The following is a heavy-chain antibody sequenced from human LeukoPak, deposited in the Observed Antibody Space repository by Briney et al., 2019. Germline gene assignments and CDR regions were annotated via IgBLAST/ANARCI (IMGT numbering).Heavy chain of an antibody. J-gene: IGHJ3*02. CDR2: INPNSGGT. D-gene: IGHD5-12*01. V-gene: IGHV1-2*02. Sequence: ASVKVSCKASGYTFTGYYMHWVRQAPGQGLEWMGWINPNSGGTNYAQKFRGRVTMTRDTSISTAYMELSRLRSDDTAVYYCARDKSGYDEGRAFDIWGQGTMVTVSS. CDR1: GYTFTGYY. CDR3: ARDKSGYDEGRAFDI.